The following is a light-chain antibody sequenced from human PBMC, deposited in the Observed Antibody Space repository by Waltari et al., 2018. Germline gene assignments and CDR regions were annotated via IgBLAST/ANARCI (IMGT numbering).Light chain of an antibody. CDR1: TIDVGTHNR. J-gene: IGLJ3*02. CDR3: SSYTSSSTGV. V-gene: IGLV2-18*02. CDR2: EVS. Sequence: QSALPQPPSVSGSPGQSVTISCTGPTIDVGTHNRVPWYQQPPGTAPKLMIYEVSNRPSGVPDRFSGSKSGNTASLTISGLQAEDEADYYCSSYTSSSTGVFGGGTKLTVL.